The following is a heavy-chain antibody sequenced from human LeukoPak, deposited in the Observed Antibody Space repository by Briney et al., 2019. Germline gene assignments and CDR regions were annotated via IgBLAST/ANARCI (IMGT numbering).Heavy chain of an antibody. CDR2: IYYSGST. V-gene: IGHV4-31*03. D-gene: IGHD3-22*01. J-gene: IGHJ4*02. CDR3: ARAPPTYYYDSCGYSPFDY. Sequence: SETLSLTCTVSGGSISSGGYYWSWIRQHPGKGLEWIGYIYYSGSTYYNPSLKSRVTISVDTSKNQFSLKLSSVTAADTAVYYCARAPPTYYYDSCGYSPFDYWGQGTLVTVSS. CDR1: GGSISSGGYY.